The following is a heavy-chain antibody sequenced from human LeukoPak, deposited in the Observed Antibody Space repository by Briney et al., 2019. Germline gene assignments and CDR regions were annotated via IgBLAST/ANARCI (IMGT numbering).Heavy chain of an antibody. CDR1: GFPFSSYE. V-gene: IGHV3-48*03. CDR3: ARGQRPQYTSTWDNWFDP. J-gene: IGHJ5*02. Sequence: PGGSLRLSCAASGFPFSSYEMNCVRQAPGKRLQWVSYISSSGNKIYYAASVKGRFTISRDNAKNSLYLQIDSLRAEDTAVYYCARGQRPQYTSTWDNWFDPWGQGTQVTVSS. D-gene: IGHD2-2*01. CDR2: ISSSGNKI.